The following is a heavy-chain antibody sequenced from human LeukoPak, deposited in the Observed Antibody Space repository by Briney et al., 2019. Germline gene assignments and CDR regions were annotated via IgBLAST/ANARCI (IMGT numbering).Heavy chain of an antibody. D-gene: IGHD3-10*01. V-gene: IGHV3-43D*04. CDR1: GYTFGSYA. CDR2: IGWDGSYT. Sequence: PGGSLRLSCAASGYTFGSYAMQWVRQAPGKGLEWVSLIGWDGSYTYYADSVKGRFTLFRDNSKNSLSLEMNNLRPEDTALYYCGRERRGLYIEVWGKGTTVTVSS. CDR3: GRERRGLYIEV. J-gene: IGHJ6*03.